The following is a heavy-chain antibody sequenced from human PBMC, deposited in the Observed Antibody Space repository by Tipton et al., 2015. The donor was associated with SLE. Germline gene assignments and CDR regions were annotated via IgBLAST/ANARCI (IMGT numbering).Heavy chain of an antibody. V-gene: IGHV4-39*07. CDR3: ARIVAAAGTRYFDY. Sequence: TLSLTCTVSGGSISSSSYYWDWIRQPPGKGLEWIGSIYYSGSTYYNPSLKSRVTISVDTSKKQFSLKLSSVTAADTAVYYCARIVAAAGTRYFDYWGQGTLVTVPS. D-gene: IGHD6-13*01. J-gene: IGHJ4*02. CDR2: IYYSGST. CDR1: GGSISSSSYY.